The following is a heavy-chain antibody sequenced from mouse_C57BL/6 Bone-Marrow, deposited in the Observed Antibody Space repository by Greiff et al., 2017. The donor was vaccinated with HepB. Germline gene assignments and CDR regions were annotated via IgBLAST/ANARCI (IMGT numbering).Heavy chain of an antibody. D-gene: IGHD1-1*01. CDR2: ISDGGSYT. V-gene: IGHV5-4*01. Sequence: EVHLVESGGGLVKPGVSLKLSCAASGFTFSSYAMSWVRQTPEKRLEWVATISDGGSYTYYPDNVKGRFTISRDNAKNNLYLQMSHLKSEDTAMYYCARDQGYYGSSSLYWYFDVWGTGTTVTVSS. CDR1: GFTFSSYA. CDR3: ARDQGYYGSSSLYWYFDV. J-gene: IGHJ1*03.